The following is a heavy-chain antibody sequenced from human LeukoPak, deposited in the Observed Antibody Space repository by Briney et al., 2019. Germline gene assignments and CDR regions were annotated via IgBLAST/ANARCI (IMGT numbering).Heavy chain of an antibody. CDR1: GFTFDDYA. Sequence: GGSLRLSCAASGFTFDDYAILWVRQGPGRGLEWLALISGDGCSTYYADSMKGRFTISRDNSKNFLFLQMNSLRSEDTALYCGAKDRDMITFGGTDSWGQGTLVTVSS. CDR2: ISGDGCST. J-gene: IGHJ4*02. D-gene: IGHD3-16*01. V-gene: IGHV3-43*02. CDR3: AKDRDMITFGGTDS.